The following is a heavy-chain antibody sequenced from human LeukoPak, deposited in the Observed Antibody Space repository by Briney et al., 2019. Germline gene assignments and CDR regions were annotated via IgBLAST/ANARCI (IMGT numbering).Heavy chain of an antibody. Sequence: GGSLVLSCAASGFTFSSYSMNWVGQAPGKGLEGVSYISSSSRTIYYADSVKGRFTISRDNAKNSLYLKMNSLRAEDTAVYYCARDPTSYHYDFWSGYGYNWFDHWGQGTLVTVSS. CDR1: GFTFSSYS. CDR3: ARDPTSYHYDFWSGYGYNWFDH. D-gene: IGHD3-3*01. V-gene: IGHV3-48*01. CDR2: ISSSSRTI. J-gene: IGHJ5*02.